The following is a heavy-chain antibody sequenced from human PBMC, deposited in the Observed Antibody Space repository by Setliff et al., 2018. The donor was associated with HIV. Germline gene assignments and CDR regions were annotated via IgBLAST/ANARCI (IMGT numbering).Heavy chain of an antibody. J-gene: IGHJ4*02. CDR1: GGSISSTSYY. Sequence: SETLSLTCTVSGGSISSTSYYWGWIRQPPGTGLEWIGSISSSGHTYYNPSLKSRVTTSVDTPKNQFSLKLSAVTAADTAVYYCARVQVSGTYPIDYWGQGTLVTVSS. CDR2: ISSSGHT. V-gene: IGHV4-39*01. D-gene: IGHD3-10*01. CDR3: ARVQVSGTYPIDY.